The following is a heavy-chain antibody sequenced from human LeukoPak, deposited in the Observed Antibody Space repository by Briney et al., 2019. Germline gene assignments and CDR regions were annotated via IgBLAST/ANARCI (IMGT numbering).Heavy chain of an antibody. Sequence: ASVTVSCKASGYTFTSYYMHWVRQAPGQGLEWMGLINPSGGSTSYAQKFQGRVTMTRDMSTSTVYMELSSLRSEDTAVYYCARGITGTPLGSYYMDVWGKGTTVTVSS. CDR2: INPSGGST. J-gene: IGHJ6*03. CDR1: GYTFTSYY. CDR3: ARGITGTPLGSYYMDV. V-gene: IGHV1-46*01. D-gene: IGHD1-7*01.